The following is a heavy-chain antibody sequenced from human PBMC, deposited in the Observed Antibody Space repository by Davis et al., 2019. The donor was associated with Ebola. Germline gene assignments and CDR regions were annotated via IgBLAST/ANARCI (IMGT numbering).Heavy chain of an antibody. CDR2: ISYDGSNK. D-gene: IGHD2-2*01. CDR3: ARVPSVVGGMDV. J-gene: IGHJ6*02. Sequence: GESLKISCAASGFTFSSYGMHWVRQAPGKGLEWVAVISYDGSNKYYADSVKGRFTISRDNAKNSLYLQMNSLRDEDTAVYYCARVPSVVGGMDVWGQGTTVTVSS. V-gene: IGHV3-30*03. CDR1: GFTFSSYG.